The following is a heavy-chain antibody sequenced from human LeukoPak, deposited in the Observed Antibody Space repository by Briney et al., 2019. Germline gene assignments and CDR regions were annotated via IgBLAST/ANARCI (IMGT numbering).Heavy chain of an antibody. CDR2: MNPNSGNT. J-gene: IGHJ4*02. CDR1: GYTFTSYV. Sequence: GASVKVSCKASGYTFTSYVINWVRQATGQGLEWMGWMNPNSGNTGYAQKFQGRVTMTRNTSISTAYMELSSLRSEDTAVYYCARGRVTNRITIYYWGQGTLVTVSS. CDR3: ARGRVTNRITIYY. D-gene: IGHD3-3*01. V-gene: IGHV1-8*01.